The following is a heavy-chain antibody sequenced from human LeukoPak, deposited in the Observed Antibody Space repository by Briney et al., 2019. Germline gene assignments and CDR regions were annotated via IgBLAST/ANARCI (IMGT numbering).Heavy chain of an antibody. J-gene: IGHJ5*02. CDR3: ARRYNWNYGWFDP. V-gene: IGHV4-59*01. D-gene: IGHD1-7*01. CDR1: GGSISSYY. CDR2: IYYSGST. Sequence: SQTLSLTCTVSGGSISSYYWSWIRQPPGKGLEWIGYIYYSGSTNYNPSLKSRVTISVDTSKNQFSLKLSSVTAADTAVYYCARRYNWNYGWFDPWGQGTLVTVSS.